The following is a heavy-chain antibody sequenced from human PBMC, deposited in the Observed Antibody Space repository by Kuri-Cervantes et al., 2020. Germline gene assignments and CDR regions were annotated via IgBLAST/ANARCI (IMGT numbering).Heavy chain of an antibody. D-gene: IGHD3-10*01. CDR1: GFTFSSYA. V-gene: IGHV3-23*01. CDR2: ISGSGGST. CDR3: AKTDLVMVQGVIELFYDY. Sequence: GGSLRLSCAASGFTFSSYAMSWVRQAPGKGLEWVSAISGSGGSTYYADSVKGRFTISRDNSKNTLYLQMNSLRAEDTAVYYCAKTDLVMVQGVIELFYDYWGQGTLVTVSS. J-gene: IGHJ4*02.